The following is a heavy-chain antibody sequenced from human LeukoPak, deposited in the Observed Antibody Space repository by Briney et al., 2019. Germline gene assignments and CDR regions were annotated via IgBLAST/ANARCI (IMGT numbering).Heavy chain of an antibody. D-gene: IGHD2-8*01. V-gene: IGHV1-8*01. J-gene: IGHJ5*02. Sequence: VASVKVSCKASGYTFTSYDINWVRQATAQGLEWMGWMNPNSGNTGYAQKFQGRVTMTRNTSISTAYMELSSLRSEDTAVYYCARAKPGMVYATYWFDPWGQGTLVTVSS. CDR3: ARAKPGMVYATYWFDP. CDR1: GYTFTSYD. CDR2: MNPNSGNT.